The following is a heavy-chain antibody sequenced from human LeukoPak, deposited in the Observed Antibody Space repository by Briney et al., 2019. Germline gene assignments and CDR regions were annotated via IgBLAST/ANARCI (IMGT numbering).Heavy chain of an antibody. CDR2: ISWDGGST. CDR1: GFTFDDYA. CDR3: AKGSCTNGICYPYYYYYMDV. D-gene: IGHD2-8*01. J-gene: IGHJ6*03. V-gene: IGHV3-43D*03. Sequence: GGSLRLSCAASGFTFDDYAMHWVRQAPGKGLEWVSLISWDGGSTYYADSVKGRFTISRDNSKNSLYLQMNSLRAEDTALYYCAKGSCTNGICYPYYYYYMDVWGKGTTVTVSS.